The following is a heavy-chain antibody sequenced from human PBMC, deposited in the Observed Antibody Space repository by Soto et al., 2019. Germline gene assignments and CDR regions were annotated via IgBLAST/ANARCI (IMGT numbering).Heavy chain of an antibody. V-gene: IGHV4-59*01. CDR1: GGSMSNNY. D-gene: IGHD4-17*01. J-gene: IGHJ4*02. CDR3: ARSLTVTRFDQ. CDR2: VFYTGST. Sequence: QVHLQESGPGLVKPSETLSLFCDVSGGSMSNNYWSWIRQAPGGGLEWIGYVFYTGSTNYNPSLKSRVSISVDTSKKQFSLRLSSVTAADTAVYYCARSLTVTRFDQWGQGTRVTVS.